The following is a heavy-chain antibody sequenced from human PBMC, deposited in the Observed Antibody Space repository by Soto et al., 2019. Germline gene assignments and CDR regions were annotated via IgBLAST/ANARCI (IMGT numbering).Heavy chain of an antibody. V-gene: IGHV5-10-1*01. J-gene: IGHJ6*02. CDR2: IDPSHSYT. CDR3: ATRPRAPRGYYYSMDV. Sequence: GESLKISCKGSGYSFTSYWISWVSQMPGKGLEWMGRIDPSHSYTNYSPSFQGHVTISADKAISTAYLQWSSLKASDTAMYYCATRPRAPRGYYYSMDVGGQGTTVTVSS. CDR1: GYSFTSYW. D-gene: IGHD3-10*01.